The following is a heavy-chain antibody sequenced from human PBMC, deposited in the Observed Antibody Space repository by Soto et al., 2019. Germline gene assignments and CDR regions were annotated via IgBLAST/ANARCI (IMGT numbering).Heavy chain of an antibody. D-gene: IGHD3-22*01. J-gene: IGHJ3*02. CDR2: INHSGST. CDR3: ARGRAITMIVAVTADDAFDI. Sequence: SETLSLTCTVSGGSISGGDYYWSWIRQPPGKGLEWIGEINHSGSTNYNPSLKSRVTISVDTSKNQFSLKLSSVTAADTAVYYCARGRAITMIVAVTADDAFDIWGQGTMVTVSS. CDR1: GGSISGGDYY. V-gene: IGHV4-34*01.